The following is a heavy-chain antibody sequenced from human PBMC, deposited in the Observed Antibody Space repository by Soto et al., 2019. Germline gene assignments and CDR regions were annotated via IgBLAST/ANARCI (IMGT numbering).Heavy chain of an antibody. CDR3: ARGPVLRAVAGTSYYFDY. CDR1: GGSFSGYY. Sequence: QVQLQQWGAGLLKPSETLSLTCAVYGGSFSGYYWSWIRQPTGKGLEWIGEINHSGSTNYNPSLKSRVTISVDTSKNQFSLKLSSVTAADTAVYYCARGPVLRAVAGTSYYFDYWGQGTLVTVSS. CDR2: INHSGST. V-gene: IGHV4-34*01. D-gene: IGHD6-19*01. J-gene: IGHJ4*02.